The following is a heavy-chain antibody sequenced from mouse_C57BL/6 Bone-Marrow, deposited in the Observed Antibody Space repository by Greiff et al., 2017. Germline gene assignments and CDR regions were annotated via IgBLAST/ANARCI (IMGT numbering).Heavy chain of an antibody. CDR1: GFSFNTYA. CDR2: IRSKSNNYAT. J-gene: IGHJ4*01. Sequence: DVKLVESGGGLVQPKGSLKLSCAASGFSFNTYAMNWVRQAPGKGLEWVARIRSKSNNYATYYADSVKDRFTISRDDSESMLYLQMNNLKTEDTAMYYCVRRSLGAMDYWGQGTSVTVSS. CDR3: VRRSLGAMDY. V-gene: IGHV10-1*01. D-gene: IGHD1-2*01.